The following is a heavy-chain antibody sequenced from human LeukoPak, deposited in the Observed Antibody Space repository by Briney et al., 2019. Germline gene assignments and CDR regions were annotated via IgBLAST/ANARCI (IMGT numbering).Heavy chain of an antibody. CDR3: AKRAGKFDY. CDR1: GGSLRSYF. J-gene: IGHJ4*02. D-gene: IGHD6-19*01. V-gene: IGHV4-59*01. CDR2: IYYSGST. Sequence: PSETLSLTCTGSGGSLRSYFCSWIRQPPGKRLEWIGYIYYSGSTNYNPSLKSRVTISVDTSKNQFSLRLSSVTAADTAVYYCAKRAGKFDYCRQRAMVTVSS.